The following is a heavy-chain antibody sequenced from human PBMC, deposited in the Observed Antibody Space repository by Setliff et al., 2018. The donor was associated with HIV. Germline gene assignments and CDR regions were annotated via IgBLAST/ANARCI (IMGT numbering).Heavy chain of an antibody. J-gene: IGHJ4*02. V-gene: IGHV3-7*01. CDR2: IKQDGSEK. CDR1: GFTFSSYW. CDR3: ARGARGYSYG. D-gene: IGHD5-18*01. Sequence: GGSLRLSCAGSGFTFSSYWMSWVRQAPGKGLEWVANIKQDGSEKYYVESVKGRFTISRDNANNSLYLQMNSLRAEDTAVYYCARGARGYSYGWGQGALVTVSS.